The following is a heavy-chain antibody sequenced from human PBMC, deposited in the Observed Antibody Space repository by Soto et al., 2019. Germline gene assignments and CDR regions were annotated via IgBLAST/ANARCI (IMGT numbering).Heavy chain of an antibody. CDR3: ARETYCSGGSCYAELDY. V-gene: IGHV3-33*01. Sequence: GGSLRLSCAASGFTFSSYGMHWVRQAPGKGLEWVAVIWYDGSNKYYADSVKGRFTISRDNSKNTLYLQMNSLRAEDTAVYYCARETYCSGGSCYAELDYWGQGTLVTVSS. CDR1: GFTFSSYG. CDR2: IWYDGSNK. D-gene: IGHD2-15*01. J-gene: IGHJ4*02.